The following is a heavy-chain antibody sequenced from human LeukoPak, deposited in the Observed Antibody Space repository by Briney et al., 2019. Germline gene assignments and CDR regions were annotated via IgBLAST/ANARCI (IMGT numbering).Heavy chain of an antibody. Sequence: GKSLRLSYAASGFTFSTYGMHWVRQAPGKGLEWVALIWYDGSNKYYADSVKGRFTISRDNSKNTLYLQMNSLRAEDTAVYYCARSGGYCSSTSCSSGPNWFDPWGQGTLVTVSS. D-gene: IGHD2-2*01. CDR3: ARSGGYCSSTSCSSGPNWFDP. CDR2: IWYDGSNK. V-gene: IGHV3-33*01. CDR1: GFTFSTYG. J-gene: IGHJ5*02.